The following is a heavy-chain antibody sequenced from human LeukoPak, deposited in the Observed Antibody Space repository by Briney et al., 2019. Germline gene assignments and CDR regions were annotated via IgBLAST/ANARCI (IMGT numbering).Heavy chain of an antibody. V-gene: IGHV4-39*01. D-gene: IGHD6-19*01. Sequence: SETLSLTCTVSGDSLGGKTYSWGWVRQPPGKGLEWIGYMYYSENTYYNPSLKSRVTISVDTSRIQFSLKLSSVTAADTAVYYCVRYRSGSNRFDYWGQGTLVTVSS. CDR2: MYYSENT. CDR1: GDSLGGKTYS. J-gene: IGHJ4*02. CDR3: VRYRSGSNRFDY.